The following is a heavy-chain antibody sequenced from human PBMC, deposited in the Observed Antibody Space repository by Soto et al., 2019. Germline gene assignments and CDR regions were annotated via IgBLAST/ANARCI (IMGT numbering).Heavy chain of an antibody. CDR3: ARDRSSGWYAFDI. J-gene: IGHJ3*02. V-gene: IGHV3-53*01. D-gene: IGHD6-19*01. CDR1: GFTVSSIY. Sequence: PRLSCAASGFTVSSIYMSWVRQAPGKGLEWVSVIYSGGSTYYADSVKGRFTISRDNSKNTLYLQMNSLRAEDTAVYYCARDRSSGWYAFDIWGQGTMVTVSS. CDR2: IYSGGST.